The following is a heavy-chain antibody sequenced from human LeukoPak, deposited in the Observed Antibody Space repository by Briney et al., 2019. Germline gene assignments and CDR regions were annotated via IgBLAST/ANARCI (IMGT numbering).Heavy chain of an antibody. J-gene: IGHJ4*02. V-gene: IGHV1-58*02. CDR3: AAGFLRLGELSLGEFDY. CDR2: IVVGSGNT. D-gene: IGHD3-16*02. Sequence: SVKVSCKASGFTFTSSAMQWVRQARGQRLEWIGWIVVGSGNTNYAQKFQERVTITRDMSTSTAYMELSSLRSEDTAVYYCAAGFLRLGELSLGEFDYWGRGTLVTVSS. CDR1: GFTFTSSA.